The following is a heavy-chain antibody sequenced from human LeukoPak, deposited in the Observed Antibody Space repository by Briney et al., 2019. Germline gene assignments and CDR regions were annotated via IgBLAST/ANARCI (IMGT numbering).Heavy chain of an antibody. CDR3: ARGFSALHVSGPAANFYMDV. CDR1: GFTFNTYA. Sequence: PGGSLRLSCAASGFTFNTYAMNWVRQAPGKGLEWVSSISSRSDYIFYADSMKGRFTISRDNAKNSLYLQMNSLRAEDTAVYYCARGFSALHVSGPAANFYMDVWGKGTTVTISS. D-gene: IGHD2-15*01. CDR2: ISSRSDYI. J-gene: IGHJ6*03. V-gene: IGHV3-21*01.